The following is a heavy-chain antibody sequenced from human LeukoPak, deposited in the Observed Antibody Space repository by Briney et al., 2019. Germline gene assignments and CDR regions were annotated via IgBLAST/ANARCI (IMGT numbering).Heavy chain of an antibody. CDR2: IIPILGIA. CDR1: GGTFISYV. Sequence: SVKVSCKASGGTFISYVISWVRQAPGQGLEWMGRIIPILGIANYAQKFQGRVTITADKSTSTAYMELSSLRSEDTAVYYCAGLGSDYYGMDVWGQGTTVTVSS. J-gene: IGHJ6*02. CDR3: AGLGSDYYGMDV. V-gene: IGHV1-69*04. D-gene: IGHD3-10*01.